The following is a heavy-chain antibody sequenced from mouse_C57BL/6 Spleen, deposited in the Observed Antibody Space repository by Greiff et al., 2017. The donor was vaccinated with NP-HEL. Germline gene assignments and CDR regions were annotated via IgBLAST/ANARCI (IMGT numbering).Heavy chain of an antibody. V-gene: IGHV10-1*01. J-gene: IGHJ1*03. CDR1: GFSFNTYA. CDR3: VRQNYDYDGVYWYFDV. D-gene: IGHD2-4*01. CDR2: IRSKSNNYAT. Sequence: EVQLVESGGGLVQPKGSLKLSCAASGFSFNTYAMNWVRQAPGKGLEWVARIRSKSNNYATYYADSVKDRFTISRDDSESMLYLQMNNLKTEDTAMYYCVRQNYDYDGVYWYFDVWGTGTTVTVSS.